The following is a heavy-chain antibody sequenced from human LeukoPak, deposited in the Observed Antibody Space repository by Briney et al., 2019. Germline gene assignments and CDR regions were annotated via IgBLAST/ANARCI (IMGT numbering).Heavy chain of an antibody. V-gene: IGHV1-8*01. CDR3: ARVSSQLWWGGDAFDI. Sequence: ASVKVSCKASGDTFTTYDINWVRQATGQGLEWLGWMNPNSGNTDYAQKFQGRVTMTRDTSINTAYMEVSSLRSEDSAVYYCARVSSQLWWGGDAFDIWGQGTMVTVSS. CDR2: MNPNSGNT. CDR1: GDTFTTYD. J-gene: IGHJ3*02. D-gene: IGHD2-21*01.